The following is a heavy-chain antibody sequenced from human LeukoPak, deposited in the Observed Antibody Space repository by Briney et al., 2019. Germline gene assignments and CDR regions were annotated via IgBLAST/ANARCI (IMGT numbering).Heavy chain of an antibody. CDR3: ETRDSSSRGPDY. Sequence: ASVKVSCEVSGYTPTELSMHWVPQAPGKGLVWMGGFDPEDGETLYAQKFQCRLTRTEYTSTDTAYMELRSLRSEDTAVYYCETRDSSSRGPDYGGQGTLATVSS. D-gene: IGHD3-22*01. CDR1: GYTPTELS. J-gene: IGHJ4*02. V-gene: IGHV1-24*01. CDR2: FDPEDGET.